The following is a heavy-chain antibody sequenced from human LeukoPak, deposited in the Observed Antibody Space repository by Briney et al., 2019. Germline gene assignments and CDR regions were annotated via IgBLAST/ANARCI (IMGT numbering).Heavy chain of an antibody. CDR3: AKDGRTGYPFDY. CDR2: ISGSGGST. D-gene: IGHD5-12*01. Sequence: GGSLRLSCAASGFTFSSYAMSWARQAPGKGLEWVSAISGSGGSTYYADSVKGRFTISRDKSKNTYLQMNSLRTEDTAVYFCAKDGRTGYPFDYWGRGTLVTVSS. V-gene: IGHV3-23*01. CDR1: GFTFSSYA. J-gene: IGHJ4*02.